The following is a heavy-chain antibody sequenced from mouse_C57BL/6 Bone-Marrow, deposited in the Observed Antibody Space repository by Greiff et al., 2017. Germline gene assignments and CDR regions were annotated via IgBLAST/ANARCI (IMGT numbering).Heavy chain of an antibody. J-gene: IGHJ3*01. CDR3: AFYYGSPWFAY. D-gene: IGHD1-1*01. V-gene: IGHV1-81*01. CDR1: GYTFTSYG. Sequence: QVQLQQSGAELARPGASVKLSCKASGYTFTSYGISWVKQRTGQGLEWIGEIYPRSGNTYYNEKFKGKATLTADKSSSTAYMELRSLTSEDSAVDFCAFYYGSPWFAYWGQGTLVTVSA. CDR2: IYPRSGNT.